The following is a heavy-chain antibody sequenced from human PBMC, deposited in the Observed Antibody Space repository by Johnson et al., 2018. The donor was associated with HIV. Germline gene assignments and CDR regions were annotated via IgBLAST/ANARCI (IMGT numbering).Heavy chain of an antibody. D-gene: IGHD1-26*01. CDR1: GFTFDDYA. CDR2: ISWNSGSI. Sequence: VQLVESGGGLVQPGRSLRLSCAASGFTFDDYAMHWVRQAPGKGLEWVSGISWNSGSIGYADSVKGRFTISRDNAKNSLYLQMNSLRAEDTALYYCAKSRGELDDAFDIWGQGTMVTVSS. J-gene: IGHJ3*02. V-gene: IGHV3-9*01. CDR3: AKSRGELDDAFDI.